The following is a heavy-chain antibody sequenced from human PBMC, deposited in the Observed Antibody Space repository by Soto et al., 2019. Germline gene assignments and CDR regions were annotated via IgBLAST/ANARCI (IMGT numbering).Heavy chain of an antibody. CDR1: GFSLSTSGVG. D-gene: IGHD1-20*01. J-gene: IGHJ5*02. CDR2: IYWDDDK. V-gene: IGHV2-5*02. Sequence: QITLKESGPTLVKPTQTLTLTCTFSGFSLSTSGVGVGWIRQHPGKALESLALIYWDDDKRYSPSLKSRPTITKHTSKNQVVLTMTNMDPVDTATYYWAHSGSRYNPTLFDPGGQGTLVTVSS. CDR3: AHSGSRYNPTLFDP.